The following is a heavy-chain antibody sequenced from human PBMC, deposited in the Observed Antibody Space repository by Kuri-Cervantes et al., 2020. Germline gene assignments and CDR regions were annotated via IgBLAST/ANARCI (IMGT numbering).Heavy chain of an antibody. CDR3: ARPHLRGGMDV. V-gene: IGHV3-20*01. Sequence: GGSLRLSCAASGFTFDDYAIHWVRQAPEKGLEWVSGISWNGGSTGYADSVKGRFTISRDNAKNSLYLQMNSLRAEDTALYHCARPHLRGGMDVWGQETTVTVSS. CDR2: ISWNGGST. CDR1: GFTFDDYA. J-gene: IGHJ6*02.